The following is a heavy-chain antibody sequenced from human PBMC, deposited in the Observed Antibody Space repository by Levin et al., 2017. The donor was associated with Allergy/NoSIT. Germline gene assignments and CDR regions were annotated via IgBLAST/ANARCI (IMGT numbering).Heavy chain of an antibody. J-gene: IGHJ6*02. V-gene: IGHV3-30*18. CDR1: GFIFSNYG. CDR3: AKGRGACSGTSDTYRMEV. CDR2: ISYDGTNK. D-gene: IGHD2-2*01. Sequence: LSLTCAASGFIFSNYGMHWVRQAPGKGLEWVAAISYDGTNKYYGDDVKGRFSIPRDNSKNTVDMQMKSLATEDTAVYYCAKGRGACSGTSDTYRMEVWGQGTSVTVS.